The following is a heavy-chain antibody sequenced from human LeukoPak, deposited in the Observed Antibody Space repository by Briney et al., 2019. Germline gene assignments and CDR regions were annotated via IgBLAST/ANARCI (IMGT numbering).Heavy chain of an antibody. CDR3: AKSYDYIWGSYRFNWFDS. V-gene: IGHV3-23*01. CDR1: GFTFSSYW. D-gene: IGHD3-16*02. J-gene: IGHJ5*01. Sequence: GGSLRLSCAASGFTFSSYWMSWVRQAPGKGLEWVSGISGSGGSTYYADSVNGRFTISRDNSKNTLYLQMNSLRAEDTAVYYCAKSYDYIWGSYRFNWFDSWGQGTLVTVSS. CDR2: ISGSGGST.